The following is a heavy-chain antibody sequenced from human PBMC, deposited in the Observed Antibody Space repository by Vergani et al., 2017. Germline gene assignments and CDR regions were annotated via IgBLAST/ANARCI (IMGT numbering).Heavy chain of an antibody. D-gene: IGHD2-2*01. CDR3: AKVNVVPAAILYYFDY. Sequence: QVQLVESGGGVVQPGRSLRLSCAASGFTFSSYAMHWVRQAPGKGLEWVAVISYDGSNKYYADSVKGRFTISRDNSKNTLYLQMNSLRAEDTAVYYCAKVNVVPAAILYYFDYWGQGTLVTVSS. CDR1: GFTFSSYA. V-gene: IGHV3-30*04. J-gene: IGHJ4*02. CDR2: ISYDGSNK.